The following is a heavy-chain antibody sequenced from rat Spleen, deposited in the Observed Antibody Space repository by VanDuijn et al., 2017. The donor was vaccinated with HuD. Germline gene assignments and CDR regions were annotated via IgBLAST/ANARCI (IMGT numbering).Heavy chain of an antibody. Sequence: VQLKESGPGLVQPSQTLSLICTVSGFSLISNSVHWVRQPPGQGLEWMGVMWSGGRTAYNSALKSRLSISRDTSKSQAFLKMNSLQTEETAIYYCTRAWGGYSRDYFDYWGQGVMVTVSS. CDR1: GFSLISNS. V-gene: IGHV2S63*01. J-gene: IGHJ2*01. CDR3: TRAWGGYSRDYFDY. CDR2: MWSGGRT. D-gene: IGHD1-11*01.